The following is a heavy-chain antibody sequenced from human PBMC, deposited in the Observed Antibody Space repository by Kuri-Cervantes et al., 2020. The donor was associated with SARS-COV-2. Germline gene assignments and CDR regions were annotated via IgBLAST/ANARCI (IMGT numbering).Heavy chain of an antibody. V-gene: IGHV1-2*02. CDR1: GYTFTNYY. CDR3: ARVCGGYDFDYYYYYMDV. D-gene: IGHD5-12*01. J-gene: IGHJ6*03. CDR2: INPRSGGT. Sequence: ASVKVSCKASGYTFTNYYVHWVRQAPGQGLEWMGWINPRSGGTKSAQKFQGRVTMTRDTSITTAYLEMNSLTSDDTAVYYCARVCGGYDFDYYYYYMDVWGKGTTVTVSS.